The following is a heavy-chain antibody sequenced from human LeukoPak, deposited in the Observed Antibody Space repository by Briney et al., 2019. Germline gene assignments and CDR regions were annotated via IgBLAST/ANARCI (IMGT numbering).Heavy chain of an antibody. J-gene: IGHJ4*02. CDR3: AARYRHYDILTGYYPD. Sequence: SETLSLTCTVSGGSISSSSYYWGWIRQPPGKGLEWIGEINHSGSTNYNPSLKSRVTISVDTSKNQFSLKLSSVTAADTAVYYCAARYRHYDILTGYYPDWGQGTLVTVSS. CDR1: GGSISSSSYY. CDR2: INHSGST. V-gene: IGHV4-39*07. D-gene: IGHD3-9*01.